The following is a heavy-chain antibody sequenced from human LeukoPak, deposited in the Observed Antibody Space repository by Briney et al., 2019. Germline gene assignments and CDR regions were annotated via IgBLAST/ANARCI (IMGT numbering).Heavy chain of an antibody. J-gene: IGHJ4*02. Sequence: GESLKISCKGSGYSFTSYWIGWVRQMPGKGLEWMGIIYPGDSDTRYSPSFQGQVTISADKSISTAYLQWSSLKASDTAMYYCARLWGRGYRYGYLGYWGQGTLVTVSS. D-gene: IGHD5-18*01. CDR2: IYPGDSDT. CDR1: GYSFTSYW. V-gene: IGHV5-51*01. CDR3: ARLWGRGYRYGYLGY.